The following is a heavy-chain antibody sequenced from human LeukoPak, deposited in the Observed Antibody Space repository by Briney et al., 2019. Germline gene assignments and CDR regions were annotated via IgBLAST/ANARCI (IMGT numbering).Heavy chain of an antibody. CDR1: GYTFTSYG. V-gene: IGHV1-18*01. Sequence: ASVKVSCKASGYTFTSYGISWVRQAPGQGLEWMGWISAYNGNTNCAQKLQGRVTMTTDTSTSTAYMELRSLRSDDTAVYYCARDYPLDYYDIQGFGDTEDPTDYWGQGTLVTVSS. D-gene: IGHD3-22*01. J-gene: IGHJ4*02. CDR3: ARDYPLDYYDIQGFGDTEDPTDY. CDR2: ISAYNGNT.